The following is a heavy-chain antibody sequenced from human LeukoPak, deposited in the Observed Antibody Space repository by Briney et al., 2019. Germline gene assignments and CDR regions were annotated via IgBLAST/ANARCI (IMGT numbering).Heavy chain of an antibody. V-gene: IGHV4-61*02. CDR2: IYTSGST. Sequence: SETLSLTCTVSGGSISSGSYYWSWIRQPAGKGLEWIGRIYTSGSTNYNPSLKSRVTISVDTSKNQFSLRLSSVTAADTAVYYCARGWFGELEAETDAFDIWGQGTMVTVSS. CDR1: GGSISSGSYY. J-gene: IGHJ3*02. CDR3: ARGWFGELEAETDAFDI. D-gene: IGHD3-10*01.